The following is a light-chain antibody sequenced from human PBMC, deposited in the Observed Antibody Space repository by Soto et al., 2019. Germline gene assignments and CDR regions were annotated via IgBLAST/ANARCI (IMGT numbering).Light chain of an antibody. V-gene: IGKV4-1*01. J-gene: IGKJ2*01. CDR3: QQYYITMNT. CDR1: QSVLYSSNNRDS. CDR2: WAS. Sequence: DIVMTQSPDSLAVSLGERSTINCKSSQSVLYSSNNRDSLAWYQQKPGLPPKLLIYWASIRPSVVPDRVSGGGSWTDFTLTVISLQAEDVAVDYCQQYYITMNTFGQGTTLEIK.